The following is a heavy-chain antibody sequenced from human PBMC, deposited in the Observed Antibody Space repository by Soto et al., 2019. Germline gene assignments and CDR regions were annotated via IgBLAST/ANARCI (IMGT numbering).Heavy chain of an antibody. CDR1: GYTFTSYY. V-gene: IGHV1-46*01. Sequence: SVEGSFRASGYTFTSYYMHWVRQAPGQGLEWMGIINPSGGSTSYAQKFQGRVTMTRDTSTSTVYMELSTLRSEDTAVYYCERELLVVVTTYIRNYGMDVWGQGTKVTVSS. J-gene: IGHJ6*02. CDR3: ERELLVVVTTYIRNYGMDV. D-gene: IGHD3-22*01. CDR2: INPSGGST.